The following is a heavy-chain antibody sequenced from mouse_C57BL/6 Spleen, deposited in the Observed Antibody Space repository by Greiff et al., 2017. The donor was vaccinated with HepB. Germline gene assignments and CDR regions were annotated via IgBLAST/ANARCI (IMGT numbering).Heavy chain of an antibody. D-gene: IGHD1-1*01. CDR3: ARSYYGSSLYYYAMDY. CDR1: GYTFTSYW. Sequence: VQLQQPGAELVKPGASVKLSCKASGYTFTSYWMHWVKQRPGRGLGWIGRIDPNSGGTKYNEKFKSKATLTVDKPSSTAYMQLSSLTSEDSAVYYCARSYYGSSLYYYAMDYWGQGTSVTVSS. CDR2: IDPNSGGT. V-gene: IGHV1-72*01. J-gene: IGHJ4*01.